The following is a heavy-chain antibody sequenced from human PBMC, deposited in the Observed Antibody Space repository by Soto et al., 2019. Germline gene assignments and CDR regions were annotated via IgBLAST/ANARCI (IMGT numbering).Heavy chain of an antibody. V-gene: IGHV1-69*01. J-gene: IGHJ4*02. CDR2: TIPIFGTT. CDR3: ARTLFSFNISGHCPFPP. CDR1: AGTFSSYG. Sequence: HLVQSGPEVKKPGSSVKVSCKISAGTFSSYGINWVRQVPGQGLEWIGATIPIFGTTNYAQKFQDRVTITANDSTGTSFWELRTLTFDAPPLFSCARTLFSFNISGHCPFPPGGKETLATFPA. D-gene: IGHD2-21*01.